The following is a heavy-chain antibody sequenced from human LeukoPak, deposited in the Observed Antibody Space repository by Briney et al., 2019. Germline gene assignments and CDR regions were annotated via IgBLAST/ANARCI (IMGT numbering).Heavy chain of an antibody. J-gene: IGHJ5*02. Sequence: SETLSLTCTVSGGSISSYYWGWIRQPPGKGLEWIGYIYYSGSTNYNPSLKSRVTISVDTSKNQFSLKLSSVTAADTAVYYCARYGDYAPRGFDPWGQGTLVTVSS. V-gene: IGHV4-59*08. CDR3: ARYGDYAPRGFDP. CDR2: IYYSGST. CDR1: GGSISSYY. D-gene: IGHD4-17*01.